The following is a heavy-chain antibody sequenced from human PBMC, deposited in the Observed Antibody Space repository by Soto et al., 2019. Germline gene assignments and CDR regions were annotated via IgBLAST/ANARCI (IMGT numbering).Heavy chain of an antibody. D-gene: IGHD5-12*01. CDR2: IIPIFGTV. V-gene: IGHV1-69*12. CDR1: GGTFSNYP. Sequence: QVQLVQSGAEVKKPGSSVKVSCKASGGTFSNYPISWVRQAPGQGLEWMGGIIPIFGTVNYAQKFQGRVTRPADESTSTAYMELSSLRSEDTAVYYCARGNHMWLHVWYVDLWGRGTLVTVSS. J-gene: IGHJ2*01. CDR3: ARGNHMWLHVWYVDL.